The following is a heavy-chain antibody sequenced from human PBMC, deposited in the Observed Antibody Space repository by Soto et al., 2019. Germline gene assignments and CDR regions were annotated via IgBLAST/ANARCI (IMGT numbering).Heavy chain of an antibody. CDR2: IGTAGDP. J-gene: IGHJ6*02. CDR3: AREGAAYGMDV. Sequence: GGSLRLSCAASGFTFSSYDMHWVRQATGKGLEWVSAIGTAGDPYYPGSVKVRFTISRENSTNPLYRQMNSLRAGDTDVYYCAREGAAYGMDVWGQGTTVTVSS. CDR1: GFTFSSYD. V-gene: IGHV3-13*05. D-gene: IGHD3-16*01.